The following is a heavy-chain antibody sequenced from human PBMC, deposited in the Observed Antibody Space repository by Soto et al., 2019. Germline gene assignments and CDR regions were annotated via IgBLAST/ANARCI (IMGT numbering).Heavy chain of an antibody. V-gene: IGHV3-21*01. CDR3: ASGSGP. Sequence: GGSLRLSCAASGFTFSNYAMHWVRQAPGKGLEWVSSISSNSSYIYYADSVKGRFTISRDNAKNSLYLQMNSLRAEDTAVYYCASGSGPWGQGTLVTVSS. D-gene: IGHD3-10*01. J-gene: IGHJ5*02. CDR2: ISSNSSYI. CDR1: GFTFSNYA.